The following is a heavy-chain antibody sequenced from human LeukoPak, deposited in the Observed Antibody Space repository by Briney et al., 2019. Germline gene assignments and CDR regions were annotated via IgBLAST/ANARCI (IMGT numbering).Heavy chain of an antibody. J-gene: IGHJ4*02. CDR1: GFTFSNYA. Sequence: PGGSLRISCGASGFTFSNYAMSCVRQAPGKGLEWVSAIRTSGSTYYADSVKGRFTISRDNSKNTIYLQMNSLRPEDAAIYYCTKDVLGYYGPVDYWGQGTLVTVSP. D-gene: IGHD3-10*01. CDR2: IRTSGST. V-gene: IGHV3-23*01. CDR3: TKDVLGYYGPVDY.